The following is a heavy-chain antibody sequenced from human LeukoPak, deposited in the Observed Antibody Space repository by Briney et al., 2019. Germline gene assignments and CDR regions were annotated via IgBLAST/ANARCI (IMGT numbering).Heavy chain of an antibody. CDR3: TRDQMNY. CDR2: IFSSGDT. V-gene: IGHV3-53*01. D-gene: IGHD5-24*01. J-gene: IGHJ4*02. Sequence: PGGSLRLSCTASEFTVSRNYMLWVRQAPGKGLEWVSLIFSSGDTHYADSVKGRFTISRDTSKNTVSLQMNSLRVEDTAMYYCTRDQMNYWGQGTLVTDSS. CDR1: EFTVSRNY.